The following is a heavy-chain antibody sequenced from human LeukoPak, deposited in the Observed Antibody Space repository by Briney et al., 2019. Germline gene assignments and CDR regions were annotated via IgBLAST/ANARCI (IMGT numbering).Heavy chain of an antibody. J-gene: IGHJ4*02. D-gene: IGHD2-2*01. CDR2: ISAYNGNT. Sequence: ASVKVSCKASGYTFTSYGISWVRQAPGQGLEWMGWISAYNGNTNYAQKLQGRVTMTTDTSTSTAYMVLRSLRSDDTAVYYCARGYAASCSSTTCPYFDYWGQGTLVTVSS. V-gene: IGHV1-18*01. CDR3: ARGYAASCSSTTCPYFDY. CDR1: GYTFTSYG.